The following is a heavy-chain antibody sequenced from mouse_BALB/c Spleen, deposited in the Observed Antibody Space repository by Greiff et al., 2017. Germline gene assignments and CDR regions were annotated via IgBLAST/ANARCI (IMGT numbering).Heavy chain of an antibody. V-gene: IGHV3-6*02. D-gene: IGHD2-4*01. Sequence: EVQLQQSGPGLVKPSQSLSLTCSVTGYSITSGYYWNWIRQFPGNKLEWMGYISYDGSNNYNPSLKNRISITRDTSKNQFFLKLNSVTTEDTATYYCAREEMITTGGAMDYWGQGTSVTVSS. J-gene: IGHJ4*01. CDR3: AREEMITTGGAMDY. CDR2: ISYDGSN. CDR1: GYSITSGYY.